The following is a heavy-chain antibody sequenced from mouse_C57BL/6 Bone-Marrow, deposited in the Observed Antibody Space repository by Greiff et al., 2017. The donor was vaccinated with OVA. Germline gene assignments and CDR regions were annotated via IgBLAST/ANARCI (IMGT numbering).Heavy chain of an antibody. CDR3: AIESTVVARYFDV. D-gene: IGHD1-1*01. CDR1: GYTFTSYW. V-gene: IGHV1-74*01. Sequence: QVQLQQSGAELVKPGASVKVSCKASGYTFTSYWMHWVKQRPGQGLEWIGRIHPADSETNYNQKFKGKATLTVAKSSSTAYMQLSSLTSEDSAVYYCAIESTVVARYFDVWGTGTTVTVSS. CDR2: IHPADSET. J-gene: IGHJ1*03.